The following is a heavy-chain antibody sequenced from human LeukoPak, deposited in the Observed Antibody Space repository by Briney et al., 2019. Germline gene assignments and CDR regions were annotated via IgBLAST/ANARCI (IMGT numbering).Heavy chain of an antibody. J-gene: IGHJ4*02. CDR2: IKQDGSEK. Sequence: GGSLRLSCAASGFTFSRYWMSWVRQAPGKGLECVANIKQDGSEKYYVDSVKGRFTISRDNAKKSLYLQMNSLRAEDTSVYYCARDLLAVDATGIGFDYWGQGTLVTVSS. V-gene: IGHV3-7*01. CDR1: GFTFSRYW. D-gene: IGHD6-19*01. CDR3: ARDLLAVDATGIGFDY.